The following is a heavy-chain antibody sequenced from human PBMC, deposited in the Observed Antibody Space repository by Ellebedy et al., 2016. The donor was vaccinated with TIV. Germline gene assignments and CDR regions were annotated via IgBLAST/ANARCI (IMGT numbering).Heavy chain of an antibody. D-gene: IGHD4-17*01. CDR3: VYGRAVDAYDI. Sequence: SETLSLXXTVSVGPVTGSIYYWGWIRQPPGKGLEWIGSIYHSGSTYYNPSLKSRVTISVDTSKKQVSLKLSSVTAADTAIYYCVYGRAVDAYDIWGQGTMVTVSS. J-gene: IGHJ3*02. CDR1: VGPVTGSIYY. CDR2: IYHSGST. V-gene: IGHV4-39*01.